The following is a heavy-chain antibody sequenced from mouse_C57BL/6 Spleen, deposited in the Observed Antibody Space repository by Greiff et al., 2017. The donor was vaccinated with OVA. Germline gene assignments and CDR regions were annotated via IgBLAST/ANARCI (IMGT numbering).Heavy chain of an antibody. V-gene: IGHV1-64*01. CDR3: ARADGYYSYAMDY. CDR1: GYTFTSYW. J-gene: IGHJ4*01. D-gene: IGHD2-3*01. CDR2: IHPTSGST. Sequence: VQLQQPGAELVKPGASVKLSCKASGYTFTSYWMHWVKQRPGQGLEWIGMIHPTSGSTNYNEKFKSKATLTVDKSSSTAYMQLSSLTSEDSAVYYCARADGYYSYAMDYWGQGTSVTVSS.